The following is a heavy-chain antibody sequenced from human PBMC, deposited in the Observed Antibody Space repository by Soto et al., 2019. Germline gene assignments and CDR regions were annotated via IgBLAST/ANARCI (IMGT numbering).Heavy chain of an antibody. J-gene: IGHJ3*02. D-gene: IGHD4-17*01. CDR2: IYPGDSDT. V-gene: IGHV5-51*01. Sequence: GESLKISCKGSGYSFTSYWIGWVRQMPGKGLEWMGIIYPGDSDTRYSPSFQGQVTISADKSISTAYLQWSSLKASDTAMYYCARRGMTTVTTFAAFDIWGQGTMVTVSS. CDR3: ARRGMTTVTTFAAFDI. CDR1: GYSFTSYW.